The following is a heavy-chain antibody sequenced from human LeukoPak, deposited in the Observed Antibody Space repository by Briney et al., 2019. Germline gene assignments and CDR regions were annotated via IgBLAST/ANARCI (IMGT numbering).Heavy chain of an antibody. CDR1: GFTFSSYS. CDR3: ARDSAELVKGAFDI. CDR2: ISSSSSYI. J-gene: IGHJ3*02. Sequence: GGSLRLSCAASGFTFSSYSMNWVRQAPGKGLEWVSSISSSSSYIYYADSVKGRFTISRDNAKNSLYLQMNSLRAEDTAVYYCARDSAELVKGAFDIWGQGTMVTVSS. V-gene: IGHV3-21*01. D-gene: IGHD3-3*02.